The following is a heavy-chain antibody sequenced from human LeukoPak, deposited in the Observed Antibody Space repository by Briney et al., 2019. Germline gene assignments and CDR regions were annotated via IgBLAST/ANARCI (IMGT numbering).Heavy chain of an antibody. J-gene: IGHJ6*03. CDR3: AREAALPYYYYYMDV. CDR1: GFTFSSYA. D-gene: IGHD6-6*01. CDR2: ISYDGSNK. V-gene: IGHV3-30*14. Sequence: GGSLRLSCAASGFTFSSYAMHWVRQAPGKGLEWVAVISYDGSNKYYADSVKGRFTISRDNSKNTLYLQMNSLRAEDTAVYYCAREAALPYYYYYMDVWGKGTTVTVSS.